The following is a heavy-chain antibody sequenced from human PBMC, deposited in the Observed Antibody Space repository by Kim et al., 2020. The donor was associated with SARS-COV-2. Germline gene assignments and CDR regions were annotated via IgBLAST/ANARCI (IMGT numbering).Heavy chain of an antibody. V-gene: IGHV3-33*01. Sequence: GGSLRLSCAASGFTFSSYGMHWVRQAPGKGLEWVAVIWYDGSNKYYADSVKGRFTISRDNSKNTLYLQMNSLRAEDTAVYYCARELSKSDYYNYYGMDVWGQGTTVTVSS. CDR1: GFTFSSYG. CDR3: ARELSKSDYYNYYGMDV. D-gene: IGHD2-21*02. J-gene: IGHJ6*02. CDR2: IWYDGSNK.